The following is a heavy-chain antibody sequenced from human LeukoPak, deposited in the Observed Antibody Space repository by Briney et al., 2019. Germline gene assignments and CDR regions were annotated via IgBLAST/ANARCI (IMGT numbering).Heavy chain of an antibody. Sequence: PGGSLRLSCAASGFTFSGSWMTWVRQAPGKGLEWVAHIKEDGSDKYYVDSVTGRFTISRDNTKNTLYLQMSSLRAEDTAVYYCATWNSDWEFAYWGQGTLVSV. CDR2: IKEDGSDK. V-gene: IGHV3-7*05. CDR1: GFTFSGSW. D-gene: IGHD1/OR15-1a*01. CDR3: ATWNSDWEFAY. J-gene: IGHJ4*02.